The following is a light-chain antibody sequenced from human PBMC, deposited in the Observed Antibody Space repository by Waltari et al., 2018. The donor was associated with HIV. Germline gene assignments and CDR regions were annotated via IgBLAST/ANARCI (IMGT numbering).Light chain of an antibody. CDR2: KAS. Sequence: DIQMTQSPSTLSASVGDRVTITCRASQSISSWLAWYQQKPVKAPKLLIYKASSLESGVPSRFSGSGSGTEFTLTISSLQPDDFATYYCQQSYSTPPVTFGPGTKVDIK. CDR1: QSISSW. V-gene: IGKV1-5*03. CDR3: QQSYSTPPVT. J-gene: IGKJ3*01.